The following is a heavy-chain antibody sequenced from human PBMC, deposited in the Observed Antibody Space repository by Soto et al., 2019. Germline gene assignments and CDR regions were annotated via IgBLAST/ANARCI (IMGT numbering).Heavy chain of an antibody. CDR2: INPSGGST. Sequence: ASVKVSCKASGYTFTSYYMHWVRQAPGQGLEWMGIINPSGGSTSYAQKFQGRVTMTRDTSASTVYMEMSSLRSEDAAVYFCARDLEDILTGPNFDPWGQGTLVTVSS. D-gene: IGHD3-9*01. J-gene: IGHJ5*02. CDR3: ARDLEDILTGPNFDP. V-gene: IGHV1-46*01. CDR1: GYTFTSYY.